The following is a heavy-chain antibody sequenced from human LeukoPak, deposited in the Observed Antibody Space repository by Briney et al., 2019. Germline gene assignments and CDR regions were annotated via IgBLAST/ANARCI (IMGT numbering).Heavy chain of an antibody. V-gene: IGHV4-4*07. CDR3: ARDSVGAIFDY. Sequence: PETLSLTCTVSGGSISSYYWDWIRQPAGKGLEWIGRIYSFGSTYYNPSLRCRLTMSVDASKNQFPLSLTSVTAGDTAVYYCARDSVGAIFDYWAQGTLVTVSS. D-gene: IGHD1-26*01. J-gene: IGHJ4*02. CDR1: GGSISSYY. CDR2: IYSFGST.